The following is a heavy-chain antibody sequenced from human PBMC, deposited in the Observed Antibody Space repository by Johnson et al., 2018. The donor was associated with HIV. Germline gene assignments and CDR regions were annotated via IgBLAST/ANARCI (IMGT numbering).Heavy chain of an antibody. CDR1: GFSVSSSF. J-gene: IGHJ3*02. CDR3: ARAYSYGAFDI. V-gene: IGHV3-53*01. Sequence: VQLVESGGNLIQPGGSLRLSCAASGFSVSSSFMSWVRQAPGKGLEWVSVIYSGDTTYYADSVKGRFTISRDNSKNTLYLQMSSLRAEDTAVYYCARAYSYGAFDIWGQGTMVTVSS. CDR2: IYSGDTT. D-gene: IGHD5-18*01.